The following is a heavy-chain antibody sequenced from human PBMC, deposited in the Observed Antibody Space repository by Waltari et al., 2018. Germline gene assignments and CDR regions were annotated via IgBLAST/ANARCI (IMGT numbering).Heavy chain of an antibody. V-gene: IGHV4-34*01. CDR3: ARGIKPPYYDFWSGPGGWDYYYYGMDV. J-gene: IGHJ6*02. CDR2: INHSGST. D-gene: IGHD3-3*01. Sequence: QVQLQQWGAGLLKPSETLSLTCAVYGGSFSGYYWSWIRQPPGKGLEWMGEINHSGSTNYNPSLKSRVTISVDTSKNQFSLKLSSVTAADTAVYYCARGIKPPYYDFWSGPGGWDYYYYGMDVWGQGTTVTVSS. CDR1: GGSFSGYY.